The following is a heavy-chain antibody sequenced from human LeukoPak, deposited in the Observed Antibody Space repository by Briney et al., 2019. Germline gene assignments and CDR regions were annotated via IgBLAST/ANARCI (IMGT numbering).Heavy chain of an antibody. CDR2: IKQDGSEK. J-gene: IGHJ3*02. D-gene: IGHD2-15*01. Sequence: PGGSLRLSCAASGFTFSSYWMSWVRQAPGKGLEWVANIKQDGSEKYYVDSVKGRFTISRDNAKNSLYLQMNSLRAEDTAVYYCARHGRNIGHCSGGRCYRRAFDIWGQGTMVTVSS. CDR1: GFTFSSYW. V-gene: IGHV3-7*01. CDR3: ARHGRNIGHCSGGRCYRRAFDI.